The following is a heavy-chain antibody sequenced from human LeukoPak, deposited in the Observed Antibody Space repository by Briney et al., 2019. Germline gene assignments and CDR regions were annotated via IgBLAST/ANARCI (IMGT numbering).Heavy chain of an antibody. CDR3: ARGGVTSAFMDV. Sequence: ASVKVSCKASGYTFTNYGVTWLRQARGQGLEWMGWITGYNDNTNYAQNLQGRVTMTADTSTSTSYMELRSLRSDDTAVYYCARGGVTSAFMDVWGKGTTVTVSP. D-gene: IGHD4-11*01. J-gene: IGHJ6*04. CDR2: ITGYNDNT. V-gene: IGHV1-18*01. CDR1: GYTFTNYG.